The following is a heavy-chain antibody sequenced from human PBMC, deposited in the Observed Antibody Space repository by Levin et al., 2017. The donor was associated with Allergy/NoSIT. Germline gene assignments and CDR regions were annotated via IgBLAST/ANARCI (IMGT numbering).Heavy chain of an antibody. CDR2: IYPSGST. V-gene: IGHV4-30-2*01. CDR1: GGSISSAGSS. J-gene: IGHJ6*02. Sequence: SETLSLTCAVSGGSISSAGSSWSWIRQPPGKGLEWIGFIYPSGSTYYTPSLRSRGTISADKSKNQFSLKVNSVTAADTAVYYCATDRRAEGIDVWGRGTTVIVSS. CDR3: ATDRRAEGIDV. D-gene: IGHD6-19*01.